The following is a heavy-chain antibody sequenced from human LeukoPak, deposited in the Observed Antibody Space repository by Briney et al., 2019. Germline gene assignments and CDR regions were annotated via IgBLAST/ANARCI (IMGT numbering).Heavy chain of an antibody. V-gene: IGHV3-74*01. CDR1: GFTFSSYW. CDR2: INSDGSST. D-gene: IGHD4-17*01. J-gene: IGHJ4*02. Sequence: GGSLRLSCAASGFTFSSYWMHWVRQAPGKGLVWVSRINSDGSSTTYADSVRGRLTISRDNSKNTLYLQMNSLRAEDTAVYYCARGDDYGDYGLDYWGQGTLVTVSS. CDR3: ARGDDYGDYGLDY.